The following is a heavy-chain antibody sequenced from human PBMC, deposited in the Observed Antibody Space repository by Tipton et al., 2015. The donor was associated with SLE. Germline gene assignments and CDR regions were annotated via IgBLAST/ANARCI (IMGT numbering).Heavy chain of an antibody. CDR1: GDSDSTNSAA. J-gene: IGHJ4*02. CDR2: TYYRSKWYS. D-gene: IGHD3-10*01. CDR3: AKDPTMVQGVIMGGEFDY. V-gene: IGHV6-1*01. Sequence: GLVKPSQTLSLTCAISGDSDSTNSAAWTWIRQSPSRGLEWLGRTYYRSKWYSDYAVSVKSRITINPDTSKNQFSLQLTSVTPEDTAVYYCAKDPTMVQGVIMGGEFDYWRQGTLVTVSS.